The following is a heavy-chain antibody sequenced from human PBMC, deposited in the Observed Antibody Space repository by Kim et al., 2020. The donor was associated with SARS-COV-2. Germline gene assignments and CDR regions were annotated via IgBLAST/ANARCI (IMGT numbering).Heavy chain of an antibody. V-gene: IGHV3-11*01. CDR3: ARDGTSQLGGVVVAFDY. CDR2: ISNTGTTT. Sequence: GGSLRLSCAISGFTFNDFYMSWIRQAPGKGLEWISYISNTGTTTYYADSVKGRFTISRDSARNSLSLQMNSLRADDTAVYYCARDGTSQLGGVVVAFDYWGQRTVVTVS. CDR1: GFTFNDFY. J-gene: IGHJ4*02. D-gene: IGHD2-2*01.